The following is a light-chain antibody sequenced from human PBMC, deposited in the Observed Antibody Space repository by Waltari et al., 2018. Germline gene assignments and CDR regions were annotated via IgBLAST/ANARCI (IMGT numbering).Light chain of an antibody. CDR1: SSDVGFYNY. V-gene: IGLV2-14*01. J-gene: IGLJ3*02. CDR3: NSYAGSSSWV. Sequence: QSALTQPASVSGSPGQSITISCTGTSSDVGFYNYVSWYQQHPGKAPKLMIYDVSGRPSGVSNRFSGSKSGNTASLPISGLQAEDEADYYGNSYAGSSSWVFGGGTKLTVL. CDR2: DVS.